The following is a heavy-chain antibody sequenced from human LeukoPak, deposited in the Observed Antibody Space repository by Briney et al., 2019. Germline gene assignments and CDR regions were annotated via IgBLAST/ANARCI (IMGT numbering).Heavy chain of an antibody. Sequence: PGGSLRLSCAASGFTFSSYAMSWVRQAPGKGLEWVSAIGGSGGRTYYADSVKGRFTISRDNSMNTLYLQMNSLRAEDTAVYYCAKDDRIQTRRYSYNYWGQGTLVTVSS. V-gene: IGHV3-23*01. CDR3: AKDDRIQTRRYSYNY. D-gene: IGHD5-18*01. CDR1: GFTFSSYA. CDR2: IGGSGGRT. J-gene: IGHJ4*02.